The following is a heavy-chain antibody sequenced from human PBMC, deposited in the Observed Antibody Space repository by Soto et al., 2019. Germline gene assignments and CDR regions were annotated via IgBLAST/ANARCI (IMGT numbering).Heavy chain of an antibody. CDR1: GYSFTSND. CDR3: ARDAPSPDY. Sequence: QVQLVQSGAEMKKPGASVKVSCKASGYSFTSNDITWVRQAPGQGLEWMGWMNANSGLTGYAQKFQGRVTMTRTTSISTAYLGRSSLTSEDIAVYYFARDAPSPDYWCQGTLVA. J-gene: IGHJ4*02. CDR2: MNANSGLT. D-gene: IGHD2-2*01. V-gene: IGHV1-8*01.